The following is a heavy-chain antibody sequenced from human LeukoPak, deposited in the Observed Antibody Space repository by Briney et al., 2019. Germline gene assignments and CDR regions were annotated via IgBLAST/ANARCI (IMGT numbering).Heavy chain of an antibody. Sequence: AGGSLRLSCAASGFTFSIYAMSWVRQSPGKGLVWVSCINGDGSDTRYADSVKGRFTISRDNAKNTLYLQMNSLRVEDTAVYYCARDPRNKGFDPWGQGTLVTVSS. CDR3: ARDPRNKGFDP. CDR1: GFTFSIYA. D-gene: IGHD1/OR15-1a*01. J-gene: IGHJ5*02. CDR2: INGDGSDT. V-gene: IGHV3-74*01.